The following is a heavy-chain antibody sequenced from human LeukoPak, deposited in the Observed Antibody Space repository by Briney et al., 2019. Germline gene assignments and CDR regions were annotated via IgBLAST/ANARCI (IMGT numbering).Heavy chain of an antibody. CDR1: GFTFSSYS. Sequence: GGSLRLSCAASGFTFSSYSMNWVRQAPGKGLEWVSAISGSGGSTYYADSVKGRFTISRDNSKNTLYLQMNSLRAEDTAVYYCAKDLRIAVAPWFDPWGQGTLVTVSS. V-gene: IGHV3-23*01. D-gene: IGHD6-19*01. CDR3: AKDLRIAVAPWFDP. CDR2: ISGSGGST. J-gene: IGHJ5*02.